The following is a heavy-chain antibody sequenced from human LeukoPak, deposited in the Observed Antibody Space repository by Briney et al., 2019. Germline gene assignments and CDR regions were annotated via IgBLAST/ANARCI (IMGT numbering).Heavy chain of an antibody. J-gene: IGHJ4*02. CDR3: ARSGSGYLRYYFDY. CDR2: IYTTGRT. Sequence: SETLSLTGTVSGGSISNYFWSWIRQRAGKGLEWIGRIYTTGRTDHNPSLKSRVTISVDTSKNQFSLKLSSVTAADTAVYYGARSGSGYLRYYFDYWGQGTLVTVSS. V-gene: IGHV4-4*07. CDR1: GGSISNYF. D-gene: IGHD5-12*01.